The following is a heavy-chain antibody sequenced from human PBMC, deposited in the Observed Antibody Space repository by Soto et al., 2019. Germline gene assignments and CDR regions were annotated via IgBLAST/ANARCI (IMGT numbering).Heavy chain of an antibody. D-gene: IGHD2-2*01. Sequence: QITLKESGHTLVKPTQTLTLTCTFSGFSLSTSGVRVGWIRQPPGKALEWLALIYWDDDKRYSPSLKSRLTITKDTAKNQAVLTMTNMDPVDTATYYCAHSRWVYCSTTSCPYYFDYWGQGTLVTVSS. CDR2: IYWDDDK. CDR3: AHSRWVYCSTTSCPYYFDY. V-gene: IGHV2-5*02. J-gene: IGHJ4*02. CDR1: GFSLSTSGVR.